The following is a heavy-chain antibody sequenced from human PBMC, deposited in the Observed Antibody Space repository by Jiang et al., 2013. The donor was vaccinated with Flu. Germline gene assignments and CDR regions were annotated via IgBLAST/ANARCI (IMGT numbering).Heavy chain of an antibody. J-gene: IGHJ3*02. CDR2: INPSGGST. V-gene: IGHV1-46*01. CDR3: ARELLWFGELSSHDAFDI. D-gene: IGHD3-10*01. CDR1: GYTFTSYG. Sequence: AEVKKPGASVKVSCKASGYTFTSYGISWVRQAPGQGLEWMGIINPSGGSTSYAQKFQGRVTMTRDTSTSTVYMELSSLRSEDTAVYYCARELLWFGELSSHDAFDIWGQGTMVTVSS.